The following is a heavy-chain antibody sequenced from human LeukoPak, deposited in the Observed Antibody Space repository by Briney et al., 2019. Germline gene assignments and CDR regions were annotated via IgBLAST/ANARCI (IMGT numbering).Heavy chain of an antibody. CDR3: ARSLEKYCTNGVCYSSWFDP. J-gene: IGHJ5*02. V-gene: IGHV1-69*06. Sequence: SVKVSCKASGGTFSSYAISWVRQAPGQGLEWMGGIIPIFGTANYAQKFQGRVTITADKSTSTAYMELSSLRSEDTAVYYCARSLEKYCTNGVCYSSWFDPWGQGTLVTVSS. CDR2: IIPIFGTA. CDR1: GGTFSSYA. D-gene: IGHD2-8*01.